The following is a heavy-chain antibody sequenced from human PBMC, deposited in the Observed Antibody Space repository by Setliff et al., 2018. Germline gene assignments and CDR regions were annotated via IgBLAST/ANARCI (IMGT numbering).Heavy chain of an antibody. V-gene: IGHV1-18*01. J-gene: IGHJ4*02. Sequence: GASVKVSCKDSGYTFSTYGISWVRQAPGQGLEWMGWISAYNGNTNYAQKFQGWVTMTRDTSISTAYMELSRLRSDDTAVYYCARGRDFWSGYLVYWGQGTLVTVSS. D-gene: IGHD3-3*01. CDR3: ARGRDFWSGYLVY. CDR1: GYTFSTYG. CDR2: ISAYNGNT.